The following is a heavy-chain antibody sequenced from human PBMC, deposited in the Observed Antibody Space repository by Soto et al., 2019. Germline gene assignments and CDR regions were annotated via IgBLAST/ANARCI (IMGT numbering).Heavy chain of an antibody. CDR3: ARGRYNWNDNYYGMDV. J-gene: IGHJ6*02. V-gene: IGHV1-46*01. D-gene: IGHD1-1*01. CDR2: INPTGDST. Sequence: GASVKVSCKASGYTLTSYYTHWVRQAPGQGLEWMGIINPTGDSTSYAQKFQGRVTMTRDTSTSTVYMELSSLRSEDTAVYYCARGRYNWNDNYYGMDVWGQGTTVTVSS. CDR1: GYTLTSYY.